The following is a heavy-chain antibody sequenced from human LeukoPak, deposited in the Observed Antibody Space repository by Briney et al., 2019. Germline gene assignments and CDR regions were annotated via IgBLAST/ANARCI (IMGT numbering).Heavy chain of an antibody. D-gene: IGHD5-18*01. V-gene: IGHV5-51*01. CDR1: GYSFTGFW. CDR2: IYPYDSET. CDR3: ARHIGYSAWNPDY. J-gene: IGHJ4*02. Sequence: GESPKISSKASGYSFTGFWIGWVSQLPGKGLEWLGIIYPYDSETRYSPSFQGQVTISADKSISTAYLQWSSLKASDTAMYYCARHIGYSAWNPDYWGQGTLVTVSS.